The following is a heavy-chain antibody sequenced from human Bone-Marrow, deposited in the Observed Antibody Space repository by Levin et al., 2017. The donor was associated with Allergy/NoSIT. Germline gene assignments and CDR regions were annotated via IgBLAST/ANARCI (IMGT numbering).Heavy chain of an antibody. CDR3: ARAVVAGLVYYYGMDV. CDR2: IYSGGST. D-gene: IGHD6-19*01. Sequence: GASVKVSCAASGFTVSSNYMSWVRQAPGKGLEWVSVIYSGGSTYYADSVKGRFTISRDNSKNTLYLQMNSLRAEDTAVYYCARAVVAGLVYYYGMDVWGQGTTVTVSS. V-gene: IGHV3-66*01. CDR1: GFTVSSNY. J-gene: IGHJ6*02.